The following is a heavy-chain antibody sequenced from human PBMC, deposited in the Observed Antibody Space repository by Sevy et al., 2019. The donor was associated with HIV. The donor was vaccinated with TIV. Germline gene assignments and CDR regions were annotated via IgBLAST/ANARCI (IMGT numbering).Heavy chain of an antibody. CDR2: IRSKANSYAT. V-gene: IGHV3-73*01. CDR1: GFTFSGSA. CDR3: TRLLGYCSGGSCHDAFDI. Sequence: VGSLRLSCAASGFTFSGSAMHWVRQASGKGLEWVGRIRSKANSYATAYAASVKGRFTISRDDSKNTAYLQMNSLKTEDTAVYYCTRLLGYCSGGSCHDAFDIWGQGTMVTVSS. D-gene: IGHD2-15*01. J-gene: IGHJ3*02.